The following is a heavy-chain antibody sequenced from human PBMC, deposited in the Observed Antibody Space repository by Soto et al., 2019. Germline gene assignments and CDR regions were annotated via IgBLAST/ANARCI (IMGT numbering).Heavy chain of an antibody. Sequence: PGGSLRLSCAASGFTFSSYAMHWVRQAPGKGLEWVAVISYDGSNKYYADSVKGRFTISRDNSKNTLYLQMNSLRAEDTAVYYCARTQSLITYYYDSSGYYVFDYWGQGTLVTVSS. J-gene: IGHJ4*02. CDR1: GFTFSSYA. CDR2: ISYDGSNK. V-gene: IGHV3-30-3*01. CDR3: ARTQSLITYYYDSSGYYVFDY. D-gene: IGHD3-22*01.